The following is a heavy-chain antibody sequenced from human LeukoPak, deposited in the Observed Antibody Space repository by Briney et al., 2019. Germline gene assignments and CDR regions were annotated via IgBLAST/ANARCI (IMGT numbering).Heavy chain of an antibody. CDR2: IYHSGST. D-gene: IGHD1-1*01. CDR3: ARDRGNNWNDVRWFDP. Sequence: PSETLSLTCAVSGYSISSGYYWGWIRQPPGKGLEWIGSIYHSGSTYYNPSLKSRVTISVDTSKNQFSLKLRSVTAADTAVYYCARDRGNNWNDVRWFDPWGQGTLVTVSS. J-gene: IGHJ5*02. CDR1: GYSISSGYY. V-gene: IGHV4-38-2*02.